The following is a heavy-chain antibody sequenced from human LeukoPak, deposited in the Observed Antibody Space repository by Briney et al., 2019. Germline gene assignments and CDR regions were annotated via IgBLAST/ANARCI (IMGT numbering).Heavy chain of an antibody. Sequence: GGSLRLSCAASGFTFSSYSMNWVRQAPGKGLEWVSSISSSSSYIYYADSVKGRFTISRDNAKNSLYLQMNSLRAEDTAVYYCAREQGFRYGALDYWGQGTLVTVSS. V-gene: IGHV3-21*01. CDR3: AREQGFRYGALDY. J-gene: IGHJ4*02. D-gene: IGHD4-17*01. CDR1: GFTFSSYS. CDR2: ISSSSSYI.